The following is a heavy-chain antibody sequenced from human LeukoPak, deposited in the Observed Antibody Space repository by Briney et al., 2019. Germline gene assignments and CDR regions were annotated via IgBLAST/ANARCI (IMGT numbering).Heavy chain of an antibody. CDR2: ISSSSSYI. CDR1: GFTFSSYS. Sequence: GGSLRLSCAASGFTFSSYSMNWVRQAPGKGLEWVSSISSSSSYIYYADSVKGRLTISRDNAKNSLYLQMNSLRAEDTAVYYCARDLAGYCSGGSCYTYYYYYYMDVWGKGTTVTVSS. CDR3: ARDLAGYCSGGSCYTYYYYYYMDV. V-gene: IGHV3-21*01. D-gene: IGHD2-15*01. J-gene: IGHJ6*03.